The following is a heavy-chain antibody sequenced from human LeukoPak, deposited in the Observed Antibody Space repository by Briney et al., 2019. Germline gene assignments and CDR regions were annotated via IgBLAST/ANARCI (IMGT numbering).Heavy chain of an antibody. D-gene: IGHD2-2*01. CDR2: IYYSGST. J-gene: IGHJ5*02. Sequence: SQTLSLTCTVSGGSISSGDYYWSWIRQPPGKGLEWIGYIYYSGSTYYNPSLKSRVTISVDTSKNQFSLKLSSVTAADTAVYYCARNWPGSTSYHNWFDPWGQGTLVTVSS. CDR3: ARNWPGSTSYHNWFDP. V-gene: IGHV4-30-4*01. CDR1: GGSISSGDYY.